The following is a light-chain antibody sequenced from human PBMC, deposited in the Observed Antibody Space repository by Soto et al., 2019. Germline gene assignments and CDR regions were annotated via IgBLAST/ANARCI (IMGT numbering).Light chain of an antibody. CDR2: GAS. V-gene: IGKV3D-15*01. J-gene: IGKJ4*01. CDR3: QQYNNWPLT. CDR1: QTVRNN. Sequence: EIVLTQSPATLSLSPGERATLSCRASQTVRNNLAWYQQRPGQAPRLLIYGASTRATGIPDRFSGSGSGTHFTLTISRLQSEDFGVYYCQQYNNWPLTFGGGTKVDIK.